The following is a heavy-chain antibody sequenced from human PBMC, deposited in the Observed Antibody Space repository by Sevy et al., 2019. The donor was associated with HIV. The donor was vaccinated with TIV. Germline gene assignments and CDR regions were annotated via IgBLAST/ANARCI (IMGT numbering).Heavy chain of an antibody. J-gene: IGHJ4*02. CDR1: GGSISSSSYY. CDR2: IYYSGST. Sequence: SETLSLTCTVSGGSISSSSYYSGWIRQPPGKGLEWIGSIYYSGSTYYNPSLKSRVTISVDTSKNQFSLKLSSVTAADTAVYYCARRYYYDSSGYGTRNFDYWGQGTLVTVSS. D-gene: IGHD3-22*01. V-gene: IGHV4-39*01. CDR3: ARRYYYDSSGYGTRNFDY.